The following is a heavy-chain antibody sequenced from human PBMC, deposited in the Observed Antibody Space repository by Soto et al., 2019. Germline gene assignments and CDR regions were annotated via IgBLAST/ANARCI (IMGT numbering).Heavy chain of an antibody. CDR1: GFTFSSYA. Sequence: DVQLLESGGGLVQPGGSLRLSCVVSGFTFSSYAMSWVRQAPGKGLEWVSSISGSGGNIYYADSVKGRFTISRDNSKNRRHPYMNSLRAEDTAVYYCAKPASSWYPKLMNGMDVWGQGTTVTVSS. CDR3: AKPASSWYPKLMNGMDV. CDR2: ISGSGGNI. D-gene: IGHD6-13*01. J-gene: IGHJ6*02. V-gene: IGHV3-23*01.